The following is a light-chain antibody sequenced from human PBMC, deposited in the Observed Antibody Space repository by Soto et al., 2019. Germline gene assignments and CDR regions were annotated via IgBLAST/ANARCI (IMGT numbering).Light chain of an antibody. J-gene: IGLJ2*01. V-gene: IGLV1-40*01. CDR1: SSNIGAGFD. CDR3: QSYDSTLSGSV. CDR2: GNN. Sequence: QPVLTQPPSVSGAPGQRVTISCTGTSSNIGAGFDVHWYQQLPGTAPKLLIYGNNNRPSGVPDRFSGSKSGTSASLVITGLQAEDEAEYYCQSYDSTLSGSVFGGGTKVTVL.